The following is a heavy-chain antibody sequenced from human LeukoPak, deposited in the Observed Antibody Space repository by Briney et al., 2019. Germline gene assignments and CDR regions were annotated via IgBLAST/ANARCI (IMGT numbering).Heavy chain of an antibody. Sequence: ASVKVSCKASGYTFTGYYMHWVRQAPGQGLEWMGWINPNSGGTNYAQKFQGRVTMTRDTSISTAYMELSRLRSDDTAVYYCARELSYSSSWYLNNWGQGTLVTVSS. CDR3: ARELSYSSSWYLNN. J-gene: IGHJ4*02. V-gene: IGHV1-2*02. CDR1: GYTFTGYY. D-gene: IGHD6-13*01. CDR2: INPNSGGT.